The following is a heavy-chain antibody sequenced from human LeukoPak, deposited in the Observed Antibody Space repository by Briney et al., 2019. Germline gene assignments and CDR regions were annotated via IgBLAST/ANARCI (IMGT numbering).Heavy chain of an antibody. D-gene: IGHD2-2*01. CDR3: ARNLPAADY. CDR1: GSTFSSHT. Sequence: PGGSLRPSCAASGSTFSSHTMNWVRQAPGKGLEWVSYISRSSDVIYYADSVKGRFTISRDNAKNSLYLQMNSLRAEDTAVYYCARNLPAADYWGQGTLVTVSS. V-gene: IGHV3-48*04. CDR2: ISRSSDVI. J-gene: IGHJ4*02.